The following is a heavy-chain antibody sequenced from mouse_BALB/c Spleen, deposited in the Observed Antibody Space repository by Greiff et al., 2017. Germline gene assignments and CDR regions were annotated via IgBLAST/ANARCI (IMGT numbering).Heavy chain of an antibody. Sequence: EVKLVESGPGLVKPSQSLSLTCTVTGYSITSDYAWNWIRQFPGNKLEWMGYISYSGSTSYNPSLKSRISIPRDTSKNQFFLQLNSVTTEDTATYYCARQAITTVVAPYAMDYWGQGTSVTVSS. CDR1: GYSITSDYA. D-gene: IGHD1-1*01. J-gene: IGHJ4*01. CDR2: ISYSGST. V-gene: IGHV3-2*02. CDR3: ARQAITTVVAPYAMDY.